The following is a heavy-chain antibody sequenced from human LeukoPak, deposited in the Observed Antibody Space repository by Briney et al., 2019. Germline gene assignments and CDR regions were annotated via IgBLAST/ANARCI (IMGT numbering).Heavy chain of an antibody. D-gene: IGHD3-3*01. Sequence: SETLSLTCTVSGGSISSGGYYWSWIRQPPGKGLEWIGYIYHSGSTYYNPSLKSRVTISVDRSKNQFSLKLSSVTAADTAVYYCARDLKRHDFWSGYYLDAFDIWGQGTMVTVSS. CDR3: ARDLKRHDFWSGYYLDAFDI. V-gene: IGHV4-30-2*01. CDR2: IYHSGST. CDR1: GGSISSGGYY. J-gene: IGHJ3*02.